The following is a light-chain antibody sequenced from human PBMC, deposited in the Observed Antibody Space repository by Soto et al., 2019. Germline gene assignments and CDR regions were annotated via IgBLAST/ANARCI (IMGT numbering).Light chain of an antibody. V-gene: IGKV3-11*01. CDR3: QQRSNWPPYT. J-gene: IGKJ2*01. Sequence: EIVLTQSPATLSLSPVERATLSCRASQSVSSYLAWYQQKPGQAPMLLIYDASNRATGIPARFSGSGSGTDFSLTISSLEPEDFAVYYCQQRSNWPPYTFGQGTKLEIK. CDR1: QSVSSY. CDR2: DAS.